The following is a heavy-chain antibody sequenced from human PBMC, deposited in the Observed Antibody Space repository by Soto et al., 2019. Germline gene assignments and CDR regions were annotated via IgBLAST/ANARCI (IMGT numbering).Heavy chain of an antibody. CDR2: INHSGST. D-gene: IGHD3-10*01. CDR3: ARGRVIRITMVRGVLNWFDP. Sequence: PSETLSLTCAVYGGSFSGYYWSWIRQPPGKGLEWIGEINHSGSTNYNPSLKSRVTISVDTSKNQFSLKLSSVTAADTAVYYCARGRVIRITMVRGVLNWFDPWGQGTLVTVSS. J-gene: IGHJ5*02. CDR1: GGSFSGYY. V-gene: IGHV4-34*01.